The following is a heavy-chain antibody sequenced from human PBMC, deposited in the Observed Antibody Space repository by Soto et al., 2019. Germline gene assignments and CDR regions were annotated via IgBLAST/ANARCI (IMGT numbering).Heavy chain of an antibody. J-gene: IGHJ6*02. V-gene: IGHV1-18*01. D-gene: IGHD3-10*01. CDR2: ISAYNGNT. CDR3: ARVQMVRGVINYCYGMDV. CDR1: GYTFTSYG. Sequence: ASVKVSCKASGYTFTSYGISWVRQAPGQGLEWMGWISAYNGNTNYAQKLQGRVTMTTDTSTSTAYMELRSLRSDDTAVYYCARVQMVRGVINYCYGMDVWGQGTTVTVSS.